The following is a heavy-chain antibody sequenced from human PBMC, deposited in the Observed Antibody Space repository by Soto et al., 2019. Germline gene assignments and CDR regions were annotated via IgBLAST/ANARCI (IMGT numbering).Heavy chain of an antibody. CDR3: ARGIPPDV. CDR2: ISYDGSNK. CDR1: GFTFSYYA. Sequence: GGSLRLSCAASGFTFSYYAMYWVRQAPGKGLEWVAVISYDGSNKYYADSVKGRFTISRDNSKNTLYLQMNSLRAEDTAVYYCARGIPPDVWGQGTTVTVSS. V-gene: IGHV3-30-3*01. J-gene: IGHJ6*02.